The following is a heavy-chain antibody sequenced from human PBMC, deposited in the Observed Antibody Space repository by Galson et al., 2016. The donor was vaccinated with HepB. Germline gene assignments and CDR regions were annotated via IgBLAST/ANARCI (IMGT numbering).Heavy chain of an antibody. CDR3: AGGYLLTGLPN. CDR1: GGSFSGYY. V-gene: IGHV4-34*01. CDR2: IDNSGST. J-gene: IGHJ4*02. D-gene: IGHD3-9*01. Sequence: SETLSLTCAVYGGSFSGYYWSWIRQPPEKGLEWIGEIDNSGSTNYNPSLKSRVAISIDTSKNQVSLKLSSVTAADTAMYYCAGGYLLTGLPNWGQGTLVTVSS.